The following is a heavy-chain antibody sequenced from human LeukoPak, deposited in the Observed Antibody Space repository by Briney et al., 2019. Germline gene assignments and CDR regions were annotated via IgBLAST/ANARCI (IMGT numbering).Heavy chain of an antibody. CDR3: ARWLRFDSAFDI. Sequence: SETLSLTCAVSGYSISNSNCWGWIRQPPGEGLEWIGYIYYNGSIYYNPSLKSRVTMSVDTSKDQFSLKLSSVTAVDTAVYYCARWLRFDSAFDIWGQGTMVTVSS. J-gene: IGHJ3*02. V-gene: IGHV4-28*05. D-gene: IGHD5-12*01. CDR1: GYSISNSNC. CDR2: IYYNGSI.